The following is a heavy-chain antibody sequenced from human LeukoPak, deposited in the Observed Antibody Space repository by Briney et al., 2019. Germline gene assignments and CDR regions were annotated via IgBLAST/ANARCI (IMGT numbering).Heavy chain of an antibody. D-gene: IGHD2-2*01. Sequence: ASVKVSCKASGYTFIDYFMHWVRQAPGQGLEWMGWINPNSGNTGYAQKFQGRVTMTRNTSISTAYMELSSLRSEDTAVYYCSRGINSLGYCSSTSCQRALNWFDPWGQGTLVTVSS. V-gene: IGHV1-8*02. CDR2: INPNSGNT. CDR1: GYTFIDYF. CDR3: SRGINSLGYCSSTSCQRALNWFDP. J-gene: IGHJ5*02.